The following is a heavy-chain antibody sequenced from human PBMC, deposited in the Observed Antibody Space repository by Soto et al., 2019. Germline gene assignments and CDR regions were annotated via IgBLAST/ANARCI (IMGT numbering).Heavy chain of an antibody. Sequence: APEHGMKRVSYISGSSSAIYYSDSVKVRFTISRDNAKNSLSLQMNSLRHEDTAVYYCARDAMGYHDWGQVTLVAV. CDR2: ISGSSSAI. CDR3: ARDAMGYHD. V-gene: IGHV3-48*02. D-gene: IGHD2-2*01. J-gene: IGHJ4*02.